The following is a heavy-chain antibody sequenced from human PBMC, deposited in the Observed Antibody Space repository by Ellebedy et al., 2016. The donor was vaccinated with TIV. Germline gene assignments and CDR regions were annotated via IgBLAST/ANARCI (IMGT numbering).Heavy chain of an antibody. CDR2: LYYTGST. D-gene: IGHD2-2*01. CDR1: GGTFSGYY. J-gene: IGHJ5*02. CDR3: ARHGVPMSVRPGDNNWFDP. V-gene: IGHV4-34*01. Sequence: SETLSLTCAVYGGTFSGYYWSWIRQPPGKGLEWIGSLYYTGSTYYNPSLKSRVTVSVDRSRNRFSLKLSSVTAADTATYYCARHGVPMSVRPGDNNWFDPWGQGALVTVSS.